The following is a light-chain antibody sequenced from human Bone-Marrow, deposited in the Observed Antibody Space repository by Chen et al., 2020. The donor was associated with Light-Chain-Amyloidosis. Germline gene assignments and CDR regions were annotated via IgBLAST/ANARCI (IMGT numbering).Light chain of an antibody. CDR3: QVWDRSSDRPV. CDR1: NIGSTR. CDR2: DDS. J-gene: IGLJ3*02. Sequence: SYVLTQPSSVSVAPGHTATIACGGNNIGSTRVHWYQQTPGQAPLLVVYDDSDRPSGIPERLSGSNSGTTATLIISRVEDGDEADYYCQVWDRSSDRPVFGGGTKLTVL. V-gene: IGLV3-21*02.